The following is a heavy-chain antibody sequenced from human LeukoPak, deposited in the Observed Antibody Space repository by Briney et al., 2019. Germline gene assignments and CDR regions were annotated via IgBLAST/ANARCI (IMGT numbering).Heavy chain of an antibody. CDR2: ISYDGSNK. CDR3: ARDRRSEAVDY. J-gene: IGHJ4*02. CDR1: GFTFSSYA. Sequence: PGGSLRLSCAASGFTFSSYAMHWVRRAPGKGLEWVAVISYDGSNKYYADSVKGRFTISRDNSKNTLYLQMNSLRAEDTAVYYCARDRRSEAVDYWGQGTLVTVSS. V-gene: IGHV3-30*04.